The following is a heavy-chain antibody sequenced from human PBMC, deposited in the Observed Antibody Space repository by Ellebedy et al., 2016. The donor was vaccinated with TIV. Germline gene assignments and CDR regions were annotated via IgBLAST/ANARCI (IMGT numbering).Heavy chain of an antibody. CDR2: INPNTGVT. J-gene: IGHJ5*02. CDR3: AKAKGPNTRGVTIGVFDP. V-gene: IGHV1-2*02. CDR1: GYSFTDHN. D-gene: IGHD3-10*01. Sequence: AASVKVSCKASGYSFTDHNMHWVRQAPGQGLEWMGLINPNTGVTDYAQKFQGRVAMTRDTSISTVYMELRRLRSDDTAVYYCAKAKGPNTRGVTIGVFDPWGQGTLVTVSA.